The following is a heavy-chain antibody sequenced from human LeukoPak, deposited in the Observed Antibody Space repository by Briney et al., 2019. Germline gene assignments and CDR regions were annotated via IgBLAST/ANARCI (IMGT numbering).Heavy chain of an antibody. V-gene: IGHV3-48*01. CDR1: GFTFSSYS. CDR3: ARESGYGDPYPLYYMDV. Sequence: GGSLRLSCAASGFTFSSYSMNWVRQAPGKGLEWVSYISSSSSTIYYADSVKGRFTISRDNAKNSLYLQMNSLRAEDTAVYYCARESGYGDPYPLYYMDVWGKGTTVTVSS. CDR2: ISSSSSTI. D-gene: IGHD4-17*01. J-gene: IGHJ6*03.